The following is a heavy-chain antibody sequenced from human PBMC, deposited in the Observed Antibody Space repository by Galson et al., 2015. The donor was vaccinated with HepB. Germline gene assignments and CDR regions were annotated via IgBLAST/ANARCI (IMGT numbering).Heavy chain of an antibody. Sequence: CAISGDSVSSHSAAWNWISQSPSRGLEWLGRTYYSAKCYNDYAVSVKSRITINPDTSKNQFSLQLNSVTPEDTAVYYCARMVRGVITLNWFDPWGQGTLVTVSS. J-gene: IGHJ5*02. CDR1: GDSVSSHSAA. CDR3: ARMVRGVITLNWFDP. D-gene: IGHD3-10*01. CDR2: TYYSAKCYN. V-gene: IGHV6-1*01.